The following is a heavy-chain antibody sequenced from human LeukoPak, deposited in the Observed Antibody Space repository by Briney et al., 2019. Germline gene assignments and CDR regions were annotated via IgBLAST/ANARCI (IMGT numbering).Heavy chain of an antibody. J-gene: IGHJ4*02. V-gene: IGHV5-51*01. CDR2: IYPGDSDT. Sequence: WMGIIYPGDSDTRYSPSFQGQVTISADKSISTAYLQWSSLKASDTAMYYCASALGPYYFDYWGQGTLVTVSS. CDR3: ASALGPYYFDY. D-gene: IGHD6-25*01.